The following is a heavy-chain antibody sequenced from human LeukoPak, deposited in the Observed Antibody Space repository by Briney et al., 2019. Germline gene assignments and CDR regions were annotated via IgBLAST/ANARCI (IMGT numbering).Heavy chain of an antibody. V-gene: IGHV4-4*07. D-gene: IGHD1-1*01. CDR1: GGSISSYY. Sequence: PSETLSLTCTVSGGSISSYYWSWIRQPAGKGLEWIGSIYHSGSSYYNPSLKSRVTISLDTSKNQFSLKLTSVTAADTAVYYCARVSDWNDFDYWGRGTLVTVSS. CDR2: IYHSGSS. CDR3: ARVSDWNDFDY. J-gene: IGHJ4*02.